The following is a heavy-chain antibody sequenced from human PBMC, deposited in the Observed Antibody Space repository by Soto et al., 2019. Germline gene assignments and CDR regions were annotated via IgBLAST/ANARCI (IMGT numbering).Heavy chain of an antibody. D-gene: IGHD3-10*01. CDR1: GFTFSSYA. J-gene: IGHJ6*02. V-gene: IGHV3-23*01. Sequence: GGSLRLSCAASGFTFSSYAMSWVRQAPGKGLEWVSAISGSGGSTYYADSVKGRFTISRDNAKNSLYLQMNSLRAEDTAVYYCARADGSGSSLYYGMDVWGQGTTVT. CDR2: ISGSGGST. CDR3: ARADGSGSSLYYGMDV.